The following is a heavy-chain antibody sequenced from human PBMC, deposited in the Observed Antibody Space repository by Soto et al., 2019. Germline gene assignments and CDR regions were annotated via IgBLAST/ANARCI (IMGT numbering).Heavy chain of an antibody. Sequence: ASVKVSCKASGYTFTSYAMHWVRQAPGQRLEWMGWINAGNGNTKYSQKFQGRVTITRDTSASTAYMELSSLRSDDTAVYYCARDPSEYYYDSSGYTIDYWGQGTLVTVSS. CDR3: ARDPSEYYYDSSGYTIDY. J-gene: IGHJ4*02. D-gene: IGHD3-22*01. V-gene: IGHV1-3*01. CDR1: GYTFTSYA. CDR2: INAGNGNT.